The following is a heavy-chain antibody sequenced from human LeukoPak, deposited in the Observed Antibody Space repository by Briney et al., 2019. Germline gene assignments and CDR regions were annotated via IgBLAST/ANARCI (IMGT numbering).Heavy chain of an antibody. Sequence: GESLKISCKGSGYSFTSYWIGWVRQMPGKGLEWMGIIYPGDSDTRYSPSFQVHVTISADKSISTAYLQWSSLKASDTAMYYCARRSSSWYGSDWFDPWGQGTLVTVSS. V-gene: IGHV5-51*01. CDR1: GYSFTSYW. D-gene: IGHD6-13*01. CDR2: IYPGDSDT. CDR3: ARRSSSWYGSDWFDP. J-gene: IGHJ5*02.